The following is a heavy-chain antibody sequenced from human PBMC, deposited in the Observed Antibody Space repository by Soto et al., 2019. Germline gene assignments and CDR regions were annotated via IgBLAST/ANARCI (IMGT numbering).Heavy chain of an antibody. D-gene: IGHD3-10*01. CDR1: GFTFSSYA. J-gene: IGHJ4*02. Sequence: HPGGSLRLSCAASGFTFSSYAMHWVRQAPGKGLEWVAVISYDGSNKYYADSVKGRFTISRDNSKNTLYLQMNSLRAEDTAVYYCAREGYYGSGITLDYWGQGTLVTVSS. V-gene: IGHV3-30-3*01. CDR3: AREGYYGSGITLDY. CDR2: ISYDGSNK.